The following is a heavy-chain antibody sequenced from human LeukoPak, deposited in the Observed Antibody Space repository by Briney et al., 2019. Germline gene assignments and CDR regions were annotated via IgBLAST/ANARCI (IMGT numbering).Heavy chain of an antibody. J-gene: IGHJ5*02. Sequence: ASVKVSCKASGYTFTSYYMHWVRQAPGQGLEWMGWINPNSGNTGYAQKFQGRVTMTRNTSISTAYMELSSLRSEDTAVYYCARGPPKYCSITSCYARGYWFDRWGQGTLVTVPS. V-gene: IGHV1-8*02. CDR3: ARGPPKYCSITSCYARGYWFDR. CDR2: INPNSGNT. D-gene: IGHD2-2*01. CDR1: GYTFTSYY.